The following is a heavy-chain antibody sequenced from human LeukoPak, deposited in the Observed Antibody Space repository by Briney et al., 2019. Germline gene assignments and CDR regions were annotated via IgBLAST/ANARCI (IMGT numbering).Heavy chain of an antibody. CDR2: IYPGDSDT. J-gene: IGHJ4*02. Sequence: HGESLKISCKGSGYSFTSYWIGWVRQMPGKGLEWMGIIYPGDSDTRYSPSFQGQVTISADKSISTAYLQWSSLKASDTAMYYCASSYDSSGYYFDYWGQGTLVTVSS. V-gene: IGHV5-51*01. D-gene: IGHD3-22*01. CDR3: ASSYDSSGYYFDY. CDR1: GYSFTSYW.